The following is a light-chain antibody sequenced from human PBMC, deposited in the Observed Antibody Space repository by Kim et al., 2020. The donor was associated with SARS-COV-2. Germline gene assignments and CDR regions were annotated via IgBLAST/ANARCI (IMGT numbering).Light chain of an antibody. V-gene: IGKV3-11*01. Sequence: SPGERATLSCRASQSVSSYLAWYQQKPGQAPRLLIYDASNRATVIPARFSGSGSGTDFTLTISSLEPEDFAVYYCQQRSNWPPITFGQGTRLEIK. CDR1: QSVSSY. CDR3: QQRSNWPPIT. CDR2: DAS. J-gene: IGKJ5*01.